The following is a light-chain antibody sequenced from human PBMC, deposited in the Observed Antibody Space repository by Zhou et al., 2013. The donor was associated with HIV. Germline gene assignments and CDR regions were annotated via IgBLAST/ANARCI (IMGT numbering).Light chain of an antibody. J-gene: IGKJ3*01. V-gene: IGKV1-5*03. Sequence: DIQMTQSPSTLSASVGDRVTITCRASQSISNWLAWHQQKPGKAPKLLIYKASSLESGVPSRFSGSGSGTEFTLTISSLQPDDFATYFCQQYNSYPFTFGPGTKVDIK. CDR1: QSISNW. CDR3: QQYNSYPFT. CDR2: KAS.